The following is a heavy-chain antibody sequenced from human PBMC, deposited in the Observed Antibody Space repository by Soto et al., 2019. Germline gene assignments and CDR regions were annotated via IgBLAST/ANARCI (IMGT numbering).Heavy chain of an antibody. Sequence: ASVKVSCKASGYTFTRSGISWVRQAPGQGLEWLGWINPDNDNTNYAQHLQGRVSLTTDTSTSTAYMDLSSLRSEDTAVYYCGRGSGLNRFYPWGQGTLVPVSS. D-gene: IGHD3-10*01. CDR1: GYTFTRSG. V-gene: IGHV1-18*01. J-gene: IGHJ5*02. CDR3: GRGSGLNRFYP. CDR2: INPDNDNT.